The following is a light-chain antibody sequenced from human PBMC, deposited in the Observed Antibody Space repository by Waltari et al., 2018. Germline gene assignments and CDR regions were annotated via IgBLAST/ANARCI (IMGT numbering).Light chain of an antibody. J-gene: IGLJ3*02. Sequence: QLVLTQSPSASASLGASVKLTCTLSRGHSSNVIAWHQQQPEKGPRYLMKVNRYGRLSKGDKIPERFSGSSSGAEHYLTISSLQSEDEADYYCQTGGHGTWVFGGGTKLTVL. CDR2: VNRYGRL. CDR3: QTGGHGTWV. CDR1: RGHSSNV. V-gene: IGLV4-69*01.